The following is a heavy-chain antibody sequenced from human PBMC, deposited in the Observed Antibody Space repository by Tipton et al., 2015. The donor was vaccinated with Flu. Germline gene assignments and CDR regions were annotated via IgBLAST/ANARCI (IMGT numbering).Heavy chain of an antibody. CDR1: GGSISSYY. V-gene: IGHV4-59*08. CDR3: ARRDWLLYYFDY. Sequence: GLVKPSETLSLTCTVSGGSISSYYWSWIRQPPGKGLEWIGYIYYSGSTNYNPSLKSRVTISVDTSKNQFSLKLSSVTAADTAVYYCARRDWLLYYFDYWGQGTLVTVSS. D-gene: IGHD3/OR15-3a*01. CDR2: IYYSGST. J-gene: IGHJ4*02.